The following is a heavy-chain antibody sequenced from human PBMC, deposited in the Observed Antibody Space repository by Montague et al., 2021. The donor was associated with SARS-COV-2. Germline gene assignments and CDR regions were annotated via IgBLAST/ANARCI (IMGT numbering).Heavy chain of an antibody. Sequence: SLRLSCAASGFIFSSYGMHWVRQAPGKGLEWVAHIWYDGSNENYVDSVKGRFTISRDNFKNTLYLQMNSLRAEDTAIYYCARGSVEGYYFDYWGQGTLVTVSS. V-gene: IGHV3-33*01. D-gene: IGHD3-3*01. J-gene: IGHJ4*02. CDR3: ARGSVEGYYFDY. CDR2: IWYDGSNE. CDR1: GFIFSSYG.